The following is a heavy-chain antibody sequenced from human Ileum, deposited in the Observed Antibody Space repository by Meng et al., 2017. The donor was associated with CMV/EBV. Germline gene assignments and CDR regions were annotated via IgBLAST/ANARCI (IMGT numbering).Heavy chain of an antibody. CDR3: ARLDWELPDY. V-gene: IGHV4-39*01. CDR1: GGSIRGGLYC. J-gene: IGHJ4*02. CDR2: IDYSGRS. Sequence: TGTVSGGSIRGGLYCWGWARQPPRKGMEWIASIDYSGRSYYKSSLRRRVTISVDTSKNQFSLKLTSVTVADMAVYYCARLDWELPDYWGQGTLVTVSS. D-gene: IGHD3-9*01.